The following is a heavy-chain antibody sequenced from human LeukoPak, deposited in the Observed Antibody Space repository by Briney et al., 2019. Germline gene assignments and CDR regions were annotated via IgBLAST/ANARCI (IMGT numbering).Heavy chain of an antibody. CDR3: ARDTPGGYDSSGYYSPDFYY. Sequence: ASVNVSSKASVYTFTSYGISWVRQAPRQGREWMGLISSYNGNTNYTQKLQSRVTMTTDTSTSTAYMELRSLRSDDTAVYYCARDTPGGYDSSGYYSPDFYYWGQGTQVTVSS. CDR1: VYTFTSYG. D-gene: IGHD3-22*01. J-gene: IGHJ4*02. CDR2: ISSYNGNT. V-gene: IGHV1-18*01.